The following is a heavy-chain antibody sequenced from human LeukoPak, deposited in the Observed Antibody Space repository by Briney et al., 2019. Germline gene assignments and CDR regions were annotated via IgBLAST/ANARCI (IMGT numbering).Heavy chain of an antibody. CDR2: ISAAGGST. J-gene: IGHJ4*02. CDR3: AKRVAASSGANDY. CDR1: GFTFSSYW. Sequence: PGGSLRLSCGASGFTFSSYWMHWVRQAPGKGLEWVSAISAAGGSTYYADSVKGRFTISRDNSKDTLYLQMNSLRAEDTAVYYCAKRVAASSGANDYWGQGTLVTVSS. V-gene: IGHV3-23*01. D-gene: IGHD5-18*01.